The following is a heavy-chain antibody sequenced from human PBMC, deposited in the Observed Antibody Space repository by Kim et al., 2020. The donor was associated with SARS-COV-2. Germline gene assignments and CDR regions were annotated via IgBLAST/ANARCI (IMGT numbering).Heavy chain of an antibody. CDR1: GYTFTSYG. Sequence: ASVKVSCKASGYTFTSYGISWVRQAPGQGLEWMGWISAYNGNTNYAQKLQGRVTMTTDTSTSTAYMELRSLRSDDTAVYYCAREESPYSSSWYGGDYWGQGTLVTVSS. V-gene: IGHV1-18*04. D-gene: IGHD6-13*01. CDR3: AREESPYSSSWYGGDY. CDR2: ISAYNGNT. J-gene: IGHJ4*02.